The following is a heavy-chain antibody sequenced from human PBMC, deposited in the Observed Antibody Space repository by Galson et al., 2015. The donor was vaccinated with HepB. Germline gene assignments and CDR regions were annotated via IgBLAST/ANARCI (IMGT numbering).Heavy chain of an antibody. V-gene: IGHV3-9*01. J-gene: IGHJ6*02. CDR1: GFTFEDYA. CDR2: ISWNSDFT. CDR3: AQDLTYYYGSGSYFVGMDV. D-gene: IGHD3-10*01. Sequence: SLRLSCAASGFTFEDYAMHWVRHVPGKGLEWVSGISWNSDFTGYADSVRGRFTISRDNAKYSLYLQMNSLRADDTALYYCAQDLTYYYGSGSYFVGMDVWGQGTTVTVSS.